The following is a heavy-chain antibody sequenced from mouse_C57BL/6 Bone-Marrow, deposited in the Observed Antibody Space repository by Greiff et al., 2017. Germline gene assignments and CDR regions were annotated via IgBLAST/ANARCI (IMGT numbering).Heavy chain of an antibody. J-gene: IGHJ1*03. CDR3: ARADGYYGWYFDV. Sequence: EVHLVESGGGLVKPGGSLKLSCAASGFTFSDYGMHWVRQAPEKGLEWVAYISSGSSTIYYADTVKGRFTISRDNAKNTLFLQMTSLRSEDTAMYYCARADGYYGWYFDVWGTGTTVAVSA. V-gene: IGHV5-17*01. CDR1: GFTFSDYG. D-gene: IGHD2-3*01. CDR2: ISSGSSTI.